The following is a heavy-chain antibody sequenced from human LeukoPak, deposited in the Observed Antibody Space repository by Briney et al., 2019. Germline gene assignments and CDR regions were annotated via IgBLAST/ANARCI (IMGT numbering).Heavy chain of an antibody. Sequence: ASVNVSCKAFRGTFSSYAIIWVRQAPGQGVEGMGGIIPIFGTANYSQKFQGRVTITADESTSTAYIKLSSMRSEDTAVYYCARLGGRCSSSSCYHPAFDPWGQGTLVTVSS. CDR3: ARLGGRCSSSSCYHPAFDP. CDR2: IIPIFGTA. D-gene: IGHD2-15*01. J-gene: IGHJ5*02. CDR1: RGTFSSYA. V-gene: IGHV1-69*13.